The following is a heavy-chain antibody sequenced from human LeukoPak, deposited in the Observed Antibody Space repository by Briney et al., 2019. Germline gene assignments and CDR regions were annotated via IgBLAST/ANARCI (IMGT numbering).Heavy chain of an antibody. CDR1: GGSVSSSNYS. CDR3: ARRQVDVRTFDS. Sequence: KPSETLSLTCTVSGGSVSSSNYSWGWIRQPPGKGLEWIGSGSYSGSTYYNPSLKSRVTISVDTSKNHFSLKLNSVTAADTAVYFCARRQVDVRTFDSWGQGTLVTVSS. CDR2: GSYSGST. V-gene: IGHV4-39*02. D-gene: IGHD3-10*01. J-gene: IGHJ4*02.